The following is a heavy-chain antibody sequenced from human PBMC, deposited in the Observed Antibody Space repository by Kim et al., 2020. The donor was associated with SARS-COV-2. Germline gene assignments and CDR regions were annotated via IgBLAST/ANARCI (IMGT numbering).Heavy chain of an antibody. CDR1: GYTFTSYG. J-gene: IGHJ5*02. D-gene: IGHD6-13*01. CDR3: ARAMYSSSWYDWFDP. Sequence: ASVKVSCKASGYTFTSYGISWVRQAPGQGLEWMGWISAYNGNTNYAQKLQGRVTMTTDTSTSTAYMELRSLRSDDTAVYYCARAMYSSSWYDWFDPWGQGTLVTVSS. CDR2: ISAYNGNT. V-gene: IGHV1-18*01.